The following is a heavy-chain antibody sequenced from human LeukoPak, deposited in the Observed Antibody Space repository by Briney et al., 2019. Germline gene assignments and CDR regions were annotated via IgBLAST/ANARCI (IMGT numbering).Heavy chain of an antibody. CDR3: ARDYSSGYSRAHDAFDI. CDR2: IIPIFGTA. J-gene: IGHJ3*02. Sequence: SVKVSCKASGGTFSSYAISWVRQAPGQGLEWMGGIIPIFGTANYAQKFQGRVTITADEPTSTAYTELSSLRSEDTAVYYCARDYSSGYSRAHDAFDIWGQGTMVTVSS. D-gene: IGHD3-22*01. V-gene: IGHV1-69*13. CDR1: GGTFSSYA.